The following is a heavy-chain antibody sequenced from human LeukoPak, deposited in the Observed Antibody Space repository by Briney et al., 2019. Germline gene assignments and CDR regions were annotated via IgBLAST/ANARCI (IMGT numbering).Heavy chain of an antibody. V-gene: IGHV3-23*01. Sequence: GGSLRLSCAASGFTFSSYAMGWVRQAPGKGLEWVSAISGSGGSTYYADSVKGRFTISRDNSKNTLYLQMNSLRAEDTAVYYCAKDRTRMVATLNWFDPWGQGTLVTVSS. CDR3: AKDRTRMVATLNWFDP. J-gene: IGHJ5*02. CDR2: ISGSGGST. CDR1: GFTFSSYA. D-gene: IGHD5-12*01.